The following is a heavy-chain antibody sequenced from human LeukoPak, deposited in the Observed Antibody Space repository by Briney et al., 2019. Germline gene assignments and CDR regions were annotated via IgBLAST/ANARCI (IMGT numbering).Heavy chain of an antibody. D-gene: IGHD2-21*01. CDR3: ARDLIQPHAFDI. J-gene: IGHJ3*02. V-gene: IGHV4-61*02. CDR1: GGSISSGSYY. Sequence: SETLSLTCTVSGGSISSGSYYWSWIRQPAGKGLEWIGRIYTSGSTNYNPSLKSRVTISVDTSKNQFSLKLSSVTAADTAVYYCARDLIQPHAFDIWGQGTMVTVSS. CDR2: IYTSGST.